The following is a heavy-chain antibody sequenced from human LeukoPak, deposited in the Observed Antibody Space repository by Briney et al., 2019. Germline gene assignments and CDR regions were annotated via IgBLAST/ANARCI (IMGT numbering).Heavy chain of an antibody. J-gene: IGHJ4*02. CDR2: INPNSGDT. Sequence: ASVKVSCKASGYTFTGYYMHWVRQAPGQGLEWMGWINPNSGDTNYAQKFQGRVTMTRDTSISTAYMELSRLRSDDTAVYYCARTSYYDILTGYYKGPFDYWGQGTLVTVSS. V-gene: IGHV1-2*02. CDR1: GYTFTGYY. D-gene: IGHD3-9*01. CDR3: ARTSYYDILTGYYKGPFDY.